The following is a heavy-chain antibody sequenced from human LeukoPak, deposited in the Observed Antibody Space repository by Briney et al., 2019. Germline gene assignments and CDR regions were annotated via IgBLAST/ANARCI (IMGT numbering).Heavy chain of an antibody. CDR1: GFTFSSYG. CDR2: ISYDGSNK. Sequence: PGGSLRLSCAASGFTFSSYGMHWVRQAPGKGLEWVAVISYDGSNKYYADSVEGRFTISRDTSENTLYLQMNSLRVEDTAVYYCARDIYGDMDYWGQGTLVTVSS. V-gene: IGHV3-30*03. CDR3: ARDIYGDMDY. J-gene: IGHJ4*02. D-gene: IGHD4-17*01.